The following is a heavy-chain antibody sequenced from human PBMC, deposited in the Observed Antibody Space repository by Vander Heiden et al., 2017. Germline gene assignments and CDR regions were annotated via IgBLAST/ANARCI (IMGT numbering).Heavy chain of an antibody. Sequence: QVQLVQSGSELKKPGASVTVSCKVSGYTFTSYAMNWVRQAPGQGLEWMGWINTNTGNPTYAQGFTGRFVFSLDTSVSTAYLQICSLKAEDTAVYYCAREFSNYYDSSGVVDYWSQGTLVTVSS. J-gene: IGHJ4*02. CDR2: INTNTGNP. CDR1: GYTFTSYA. D-gene: IGHD3-22*01. CDR3: AREFSNYYDSSGVVDY. V-gene: IGHV7-4-1*01.